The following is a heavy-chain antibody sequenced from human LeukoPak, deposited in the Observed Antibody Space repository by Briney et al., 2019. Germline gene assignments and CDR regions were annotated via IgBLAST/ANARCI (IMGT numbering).Heavy chain of an antibody. D-gene: IGHD5-18*01. Sequence: GGSLRLSCAASGFTFDDYAMHWVRQAPGKGLEWVSLISGVGGSTYYADSVKGRFTISRDNSKNSLYLQMNSLRTEDTALYYCAKDRGYSYGYDAYYYYYYGMDVWGQGTTVTVSS. CDR1: GFTFDDYA. J-gene: IGHJ6*02. CDR2: ISGVGGST. V-gene: IGHV3-43*02. CDR3: AKDRGYSYGYDAYYYYYYGMDV.